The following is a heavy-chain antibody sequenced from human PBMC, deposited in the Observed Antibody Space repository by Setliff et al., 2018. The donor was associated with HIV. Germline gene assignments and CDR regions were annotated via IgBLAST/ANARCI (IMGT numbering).Heavy chain of an antibody. CDR3: ARANNDYLYLDY. J-gene: IGHJ4*02. D-gene: IGHD3-16*01. Sequence: SETLSLTCTVSGGSISSYYWSWIRQPPGKGLEWIGYIYYSGSTNYNPSLKSRVTISVDTSKNQFSLKLTSVTPADTAVYFCARANNDYLYLDYWGQGALVTVSS. CDR2: IYYSGST. CDR1: GGSISSYY. V-gene: IGHV4-59*01.